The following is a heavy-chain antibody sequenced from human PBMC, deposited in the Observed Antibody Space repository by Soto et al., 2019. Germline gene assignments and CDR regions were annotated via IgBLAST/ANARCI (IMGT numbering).Heavy chain of an antibody. CDR1: GYTFTSYY. Sequence: GASVKVSCKASGYTFTSYYMHWVRQAPGQGLEWMGIINPSGGSTSYAQKFQGRVTMTRDTSTSTVYMELSSLRSEDTAVYYCASGSSGDYYYYGMDVWGQGTTVTVSS. CDR2: INPSGGST. J-gene: IGHJ6*02. V-gene: IGHV1-46*01. D-gene: IGHD3-22*01. CDR3: ASGSSGDYYYYGMDV.